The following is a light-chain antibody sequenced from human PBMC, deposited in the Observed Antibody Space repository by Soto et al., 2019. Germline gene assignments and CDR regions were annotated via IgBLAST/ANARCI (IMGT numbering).Light chain of an antibody. J-gene: IGKJ5*01. CDR1: QSVNSN. Sequence: ELVMTQSPGTLSLSPGERATLSCRASQSVNSNYLAWYQQRPGQPPRLLIYGISTRATGIPARFSGSGSGTEFSLTISSLQPEEFAVYYCQQYSKWPITFGTGTRREIK. V-gene: IGKV3-15*01. CDR3: QQYSKWPIT. CDR2: GIS.